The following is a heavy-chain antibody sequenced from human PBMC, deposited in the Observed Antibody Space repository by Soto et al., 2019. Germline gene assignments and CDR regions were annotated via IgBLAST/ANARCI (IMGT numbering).Heavy chain of an antibody. D-gene: IGHD3-9*01. CDR1: GFTPTTTP. CDR2: ISGTASRT. V-gene: IGHV3-23*01. J-gene: IGHJ4*02. CDR3: ATSFRYFDN. Sequence: GGSLRLSCAGSGFTPTTTPLSWVRQPPGKGLEWVTTISGTASRTYYVDSVKGRFFISRDNSKNTVTLQMNNLRLDDTAVYYCATSFRYFDNWGQGTRVTLS.